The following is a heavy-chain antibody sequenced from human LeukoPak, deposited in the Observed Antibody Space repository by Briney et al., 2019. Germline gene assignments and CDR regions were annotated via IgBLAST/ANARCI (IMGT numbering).Heavy chain of an antibody. CDR1: GGSFSGYY. CDR3: ARVRFRYYGSSGYFDY. D-gene: IGHD3-22*01. J-gene: IGHJ4*02. Sequence: SETLSLTCAVYGGSFSGYYWSWIRQPPGKGLEWIGEINHSGSTNYNPSLKSRVTISVDTSKNQFSLKLSSVTAADTAVYYCARVRFRYYGSSGYFDYWGQGTLVTVSS. V-gene: IGHV4-34*01. CDR2: INHSGST.